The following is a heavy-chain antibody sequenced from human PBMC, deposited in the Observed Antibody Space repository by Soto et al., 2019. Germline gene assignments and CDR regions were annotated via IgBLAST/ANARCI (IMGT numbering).Heavy chain of an antibody. D-gene: IGHD1-20*01. J-gene: IGHJ4*02. V-gene: IGHV3-7*01. CDR3: ARDRDFYKADY. Sequence: EVLLVESGGGLVQPGGSLRLSCAASGFTLSDYWMGWVRQAPGKGLEWVATIMKDGSVKKYVESVKGRFTISRDNAKNSLFLQMNSLRAEDTAVYSCARDRDFYKADYWGQGTLVTVSS. CDR2: IMKDGSVK. CDR1: GFTLSDYW.